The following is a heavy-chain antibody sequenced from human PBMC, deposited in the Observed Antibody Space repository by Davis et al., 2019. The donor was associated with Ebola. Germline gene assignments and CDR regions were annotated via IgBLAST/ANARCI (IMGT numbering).Heavy chain of an antibody. CDR2: INHSGST. J-gene: IGHJ5*02. V-gene: IGHV4-34*01. Sequence: SETLSLTCAVYGGSFSGYYWSWIRQPPGKGLEWMGEINHSGSTNYNPSLKSRVTISADTSKNQFSLKLNSVTAADTAVYYCAREYCSGGSCYGEKWNWFDPWGQGTLVTVSS. CDR1: GGSFSGYY. D-gene: IGHD2-15*01. CDR3: AREYCSGGSCYGEKWNWFDP.